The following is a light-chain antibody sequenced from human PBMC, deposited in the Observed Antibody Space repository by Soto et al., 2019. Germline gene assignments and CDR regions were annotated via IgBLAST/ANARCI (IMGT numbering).Light chain of an antibody. J-gene: IGLJ7*01. CDR3: AAWDGSLSVPV. CDR2: RND. CDR1: SSNIGSNY. V-gene: IGLV1-47*01. Sequence: QSVLTQSPSASGTPGQRVIISCSGSSSNIGSNYVYWYQHLPGAAPRLLIYRNDQWPSGVPDRFSGSRSGTSASLAISGLRSEEEADYYCAAWDGSLSVPVFGGGTQLTVL.